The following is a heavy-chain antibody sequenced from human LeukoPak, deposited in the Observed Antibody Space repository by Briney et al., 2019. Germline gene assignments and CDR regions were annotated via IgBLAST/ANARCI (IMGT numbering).Heavy chain of an antibody. Sequence: ASVKVSCKAPGYTFTSYDINWVREATGQGLEWMGWMNPNSGNTGYAQKFQGRVTMTRNTSISTAYMELSSLRSEDTAVYYCARGMGYCSSTSCSADDYWGQGTLVTVSS. J-gene: IGHJ4*02. CDR3: ARGMGYCSSTSCSADDY. CDR2: MNPNSGNT. CDR1: GYTFTSYD. V-gene: IGHV1-8*01. D-gene: IGHD2-2*01.